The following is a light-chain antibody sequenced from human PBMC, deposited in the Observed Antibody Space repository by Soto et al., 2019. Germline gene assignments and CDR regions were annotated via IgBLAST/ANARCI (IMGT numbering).Light chain of an antibody. J-gene: IGKJ4*01. CDR1: QSISSW. CDR2: KAS. Sequence: IQMTQSPSILSASVGDRVTITCRASQSISSWLAWYQQKPGKAPKLVIYKASSLESGVPSRFSGSGSGTEFTLTISSLQPDDFASYYCKQYKSFPLTFGGGTKVEIK. V-gene: IGKV1-5*03. CDR3: KQYKSFPLT.